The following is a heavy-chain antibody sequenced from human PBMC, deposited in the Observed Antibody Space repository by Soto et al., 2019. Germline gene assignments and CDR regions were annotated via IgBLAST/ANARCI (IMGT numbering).Heavy chain of an antibody. D-gene: IGHD2-21*01. CDR1: GGSVSSGSYY. J-gene: IGHJ4*02. Sequence: SETLSLTCTVSGGSVSSGSYYWSWIRQPPGKGLEWIGYIYYSGSTNYNPSLKSRVTISVETSKNQFSLKLSSVTAADTAVYYCARGGEPVVYFDYWGQGTLVTVSS. CDR2: IYYSGST. CDR3: ARGGEPVVYFDY. V-gene: IGHV4-61*01.